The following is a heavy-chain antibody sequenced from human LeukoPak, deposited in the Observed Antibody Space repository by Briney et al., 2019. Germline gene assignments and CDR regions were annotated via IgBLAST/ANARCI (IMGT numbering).Heavy chain of an antibody. CDR2: ISGDSTYI. CDR3: ARVSDRLERQSDLDY. V-gene: IGHV3-21*01. CDR1: GFTFASYS. D-gene: IGHD1-1*01. J-gene: IGHJ4*02. Sequence: GGSLRLSCAAYGFTFASYSMNWVRQAPGKGLEWVSSISGDSTYIYNAGSVKGRFTISRDNAQASLYLQMNSLRADDTAVYYCARVSDRLERQSDLDYWGQGTLVIVSS.